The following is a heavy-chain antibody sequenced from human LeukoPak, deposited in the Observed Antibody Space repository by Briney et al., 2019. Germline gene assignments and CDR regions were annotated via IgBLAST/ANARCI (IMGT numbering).Heavy chain of an antibody. V-gene: IGHV3-23*01. Sequence: GGSLRLSCAASGFTFSSYAMSWVRQAPGKGLEWVSAISGSGGSTYYADSVKGRFTISRDNAKNSLYLQMNSLRAEDTAVYYCARDGLVGATRGFDYWGQGTLVTVSS. CDR2: ISGSGGST. CDR3: ARDGLVGATRGFDY. D-gene: IGHD1-26*01. J-gene: IGHJ4*02. CDR1: GFTFSSYA.